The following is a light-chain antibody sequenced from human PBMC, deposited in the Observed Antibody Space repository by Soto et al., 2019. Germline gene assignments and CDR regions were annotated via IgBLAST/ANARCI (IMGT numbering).Light chain of an antibody. V-gene: IGKV1-39*01. CDR1: QTISNY. J-gene: IGKJ2*01. Sequence: DIQMTQSPASLSASVGDRLTITCRASQTISNYLHWYQQKSGKAPKLLIYAASTLQSGVPSRFSGSGYRTDFTLTLSSLQPEDFATYYCQQSYSTLMYTFGQGTKLQIK. CDR3: QQSYSTLMYT. CDR2: AAS.